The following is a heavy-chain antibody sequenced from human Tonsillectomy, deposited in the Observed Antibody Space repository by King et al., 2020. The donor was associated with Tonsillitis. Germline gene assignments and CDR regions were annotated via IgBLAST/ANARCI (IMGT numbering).Heavy chain of an antibody. Sequence: VQLVESGGGLGQPGGSLRLSCAASGFTFTTYWMSWFRQAPGKGLEWVANINQDGSVKYYVDSVKGRFTISRDNSKNSLYLEMNSLRGEETAVYYCARVGGWGWFDPWGQGTLVTVSS. V-gene: IGHV3-7*01. CDR3: ARVGGWGWFDP. J-gene: IGHJ5*02. CDR1: GFTFTTYW. D-gene: IGHD3-16*01. CDR2: INQDGSVK.